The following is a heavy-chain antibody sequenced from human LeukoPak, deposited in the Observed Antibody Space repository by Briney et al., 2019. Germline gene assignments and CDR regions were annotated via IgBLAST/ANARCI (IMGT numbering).Heavy chain of an antibody. Sequence: SVKVSFKASGYSFSSYGISWVRPAPGQGLEWIGWISADSGNTNYVQKLQGRVTMTTDTSTSTAYMELRSLRSDDTAVYYCARALYHTFDYWGQGTLVIVSS. CDR2: ISADSGNT. J-gene: IGHJ4*02. V-gene: IGHV1-18*01. D-gene: IGHD2-2*01. CDR3: ARALYHTFDY. CDR1: GYSFSSYG.